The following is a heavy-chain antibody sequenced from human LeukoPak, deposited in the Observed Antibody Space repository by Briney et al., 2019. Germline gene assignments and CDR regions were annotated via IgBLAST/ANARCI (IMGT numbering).Heavy chain of an antibody. V-gene: IGHV3-21*01. CDR1: GFTFSSYS. CDR2: ISSSSSYI. CDR3: ARVGIFGVVTLFDY. Sequence: GGSLRLSRAASGFTFSSYSMNWVRQAPGKGLEWVSSISSSSSYIYYADSVKGRFTISRDNAKNSLYLQMNSLRAEDTAVYYCARVGIFGVVTLFDYWGQGTLVTVSS. D-gene: IGHD3-3*01. J-gene: IGHJ4*02.